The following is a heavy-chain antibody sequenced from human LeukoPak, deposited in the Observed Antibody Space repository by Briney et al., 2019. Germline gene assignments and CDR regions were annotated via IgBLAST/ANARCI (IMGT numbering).Heavy chain of an antibody. CDR2: IYTSGST. Sequence: SETLSLTCTVSGGSIGSDNYYWSWIRQPAGKALEWIGRIYTSGSTNYNPSLKSRVTISIDTSKNQFSLELTSVIAADTAVYYCARTSGWYNCFDPWGQGTLVTVPS. CDR1: GGSIGSDNYY. D-gene: IGHD6-19*01. J-gene: IGHJ5*02. CDR3: ARTSGWYNCFDP. V-gene: IGHV4-61*02.